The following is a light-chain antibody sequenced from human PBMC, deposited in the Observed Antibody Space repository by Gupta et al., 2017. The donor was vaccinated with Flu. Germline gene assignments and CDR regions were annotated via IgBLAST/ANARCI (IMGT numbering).Light chain of an antibody. V-gene: IGKV3-20*01. Sequence: EIVLTQSPGTLSLSPGERATLSCRASQSVSSSYLAWYQQTPGQAPRLLIYGASSRATGIPDRFSGSGSGTDFTLTISRLEPEDFAVYYCQQSQSTFGQGTKLEIK. J-gene: IGKJ2*02. CDR2: GAS. CDR1: QSVSSSY. CDR3: QQSQST.